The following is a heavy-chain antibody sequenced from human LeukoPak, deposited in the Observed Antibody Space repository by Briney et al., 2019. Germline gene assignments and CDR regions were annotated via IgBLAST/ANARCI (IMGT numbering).Heavy chain of an antibody. Sequence: GGSLRPSCAASGFTVSSNYMSWVRQAPGKGLEWVSVIYSGGSTYYADSVKGRFTISRDNSKNTLYLQMNSLRAEDTAVYYCARDPSYYDFWSGPPYYGMDVWGQGTTVTVSS. CDR2: IYSGGST. CDR1: GFTVSSNY. D-gene: IGHD3-3*01. CDR3: ARDPSYYDFWSGPPYYGMDV. J-gene: IGHJ6*02. V-gene: IGHV3-66*01.